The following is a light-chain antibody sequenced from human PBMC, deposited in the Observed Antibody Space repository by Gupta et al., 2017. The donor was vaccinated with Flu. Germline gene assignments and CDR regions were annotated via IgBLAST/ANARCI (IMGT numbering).Light chain of an antibody. CDR2: LNSDGSH. J-gene: IGLJ2*01. CDR1: GGHSSYA. Sequence: QLVLTQSTSASASLGASVKLTCTLSGGHSSYAIAWHQQQPEKGPRYLMKLNSDGSHSKGDGIPDRFSGSSSGAERYLTISSLQSEDEADYYCQTWGTGIQVFGGGTKLTVL. CDR3: QTWGTGIQV. V-gene: IGLV4-69*01.